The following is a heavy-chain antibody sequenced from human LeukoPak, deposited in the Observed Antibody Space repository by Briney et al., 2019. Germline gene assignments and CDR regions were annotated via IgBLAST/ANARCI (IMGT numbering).Heavy chain of an antibody. D-gene: IGHD3-16*01. J-gene: IGHJ3*02. Sequence: ASVKVSCKASGYTFTGYYMHWVRQAPGQGLEWMGWISAYNGNTNYAQKLQGRVTMTTDTSTSTAYMELRSLRSDDTAVYYCARGDYVWGSYVAFDIWGQGTMVTVSS. CDR2: ISAYNGNT. V-gene: IGHV1-18*04. CDR3: ARGDYVWGSYVAFDI. CDR1: GYTFTGYY.